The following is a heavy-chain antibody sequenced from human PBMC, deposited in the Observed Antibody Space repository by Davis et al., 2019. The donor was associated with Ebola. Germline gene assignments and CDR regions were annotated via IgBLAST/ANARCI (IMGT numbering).Heavy chain of an antibody. D-gene: IGHD3-22*01. Sequence: GESLKISCKGSGYSFTSYWIGWVRQMPGKGLEWMGIIYPGDSDTRYSPSFQGQVTISADKSISTAYLQWSSLKASDTAMYYCASLPYYDSSGENAFDIWGQGTMVTVSS. V-gene: IGHV5-51*01. CDR3: ASLPYYDSSGENAFDI. CDR1: GYSFTSYW. J-gene: IGHJ3*02. CDR2: IYPGDSDT.